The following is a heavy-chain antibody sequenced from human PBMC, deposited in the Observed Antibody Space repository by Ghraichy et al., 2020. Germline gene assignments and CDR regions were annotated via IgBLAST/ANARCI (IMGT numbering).Heavy chain of an antibody. CDR2: FDPEDGET. CDR3: ATYCSSTSCPFDY. D-gene: IGHD2-2*01. Sequence: ASVKVSCKVSGYTLTELSMHWVRQAPGKGLEWIGGFDPEDGETIYAQKFQGRVTMTEDTSTDTAYMELSSLRSEDTAVYYCATYCSSTSCPFDYWGQGTLVPVSS. J-gene: IGHJ4*02. CDR1: GYTLTELS. V-gene: IGHV1-24*01.